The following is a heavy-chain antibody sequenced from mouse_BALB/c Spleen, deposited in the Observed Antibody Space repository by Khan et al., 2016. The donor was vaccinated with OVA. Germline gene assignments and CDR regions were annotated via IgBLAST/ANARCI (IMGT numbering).Heavy chain of an antibody. CDR3: ASHLTGSVAY. J-gene: IGHJ3*01. Sequence: EVELVESGGDLVKPGGSLKLSCATSGFTFSSYSMSWVRQTPDKRLEWVTTISSAGDYTYYPDSVRGRFTISRDNAKNSLYLQMSSLKSEDTAMDYCASHLTGSVAYWGQGTLVTVSA. V-gene: IGHV5-6*01. CDR2: ISSAGDYT. CDR1: GFTFSSYS. D-gene: IGHD4-1*01.